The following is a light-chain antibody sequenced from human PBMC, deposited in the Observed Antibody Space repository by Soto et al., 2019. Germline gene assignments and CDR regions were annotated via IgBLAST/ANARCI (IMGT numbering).Light chain of an antibody. CDR3: QQYGNSPT. V-gene: IGKV3-20*01. CDR2: DTS. Sequence: EIVLTQSPGTLSLSPGERATLSCRASQSVSSSYLAWYQQKPGQAPRLLIYDTSSRATGIPDRFSGSKSGTDFTLTISRLEPEDLAVYYCQQYGNSPTFGQRTKV. CDR1: QSVSSSY. J-gene: IGKJ1*01.